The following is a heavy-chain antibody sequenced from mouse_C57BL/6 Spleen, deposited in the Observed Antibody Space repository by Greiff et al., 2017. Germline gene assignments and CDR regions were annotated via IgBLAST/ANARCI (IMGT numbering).Heavy chain of an antibody. CDR2: ISYDGSN. CDR3: ARWYYGSSYSDY. CDR1: GYSIPSGYY. J-gene: IGHJ2*01. Sequence: ESGPGLVKPSQSLSLTCSVTGYSIPSGYYWNWIRQFPGNKLEWMGYISYDGSNNYNPSLKNRISITRDTSKNQFFLKLNSVTTEDTATYYCARWYYGSSYSDYWGQGTTLTVSS. D-gene: IGHD1-1*01. V-gene: IGHV3-6*01.